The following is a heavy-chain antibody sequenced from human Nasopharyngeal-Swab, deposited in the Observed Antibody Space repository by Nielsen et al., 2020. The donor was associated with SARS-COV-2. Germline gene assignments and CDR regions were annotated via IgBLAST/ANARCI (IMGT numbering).Heavy chain of an antibody. CDR1: GHSLTCYW. V-gene: IGHV5-51*01. Sequence: GGSLRLSCKGSGHSLTCYWIGWVSQMPGKGLGWMVIIYPGDSDSRYSPSFLGQFTISAHKSISTTYLKSTSLRASDTAMYYCARRDSGYDSPLDYWGQGTLVTVSS. CDR3: ARRDSGYDSPLDY. J-gene: IGHJ4*02. D-gene: IGHD5-12*01. CDR2: IYPGDSDS.